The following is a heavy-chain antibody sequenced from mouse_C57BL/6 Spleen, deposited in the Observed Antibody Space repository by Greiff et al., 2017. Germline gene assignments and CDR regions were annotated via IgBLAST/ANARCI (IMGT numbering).Heavy chain of an antibody. CDR1: GYAFSSYW. D-gene: IGHD1-1*01. J-gene: IGHJ2*01. CDR2: IYPGDGDT. Sequence: VQLQQSGAELVKPGASVKISCKASGYAFSSYWMNWVQQRPGKGLEWIGQIYPGDGDTNYNGKFKGKATLTADKSSSTAYMQLSSLTSEDSAVYFCARSDTTVVAPDYWGQGTTLTVSS. V-gene: IGHV1-80*01. CDR3: ARSDTTVVAPDY.